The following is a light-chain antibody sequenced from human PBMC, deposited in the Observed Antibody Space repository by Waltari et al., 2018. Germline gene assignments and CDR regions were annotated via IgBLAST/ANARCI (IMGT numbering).Light chain of an antibody. Sequence: QSVLTQPTSLSGSPGQSITVSCTGTSNDVGTYNLVSWYQQHPGKAPKLLIYEVTLRPPGVSNRFSCSKSGNTASLTVSGLQAEDEAEYSCCSYAGNHSVLFGGGTKLTVL. J-gene: IGLJ2*01. CDR2: EVT. CDR1: SNDVGTYNL. V-gene: IGLV2-23*02. CDR3: CSYAGNHSVL.